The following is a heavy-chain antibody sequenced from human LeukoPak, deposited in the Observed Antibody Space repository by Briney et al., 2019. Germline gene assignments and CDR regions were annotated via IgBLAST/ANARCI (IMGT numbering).Heavy chain of an antibody. D-gene: IGHD3-10*01. CDR3: AKDIAITMVRGVFFDY. J-gene: IGHJ4*02. Sequence: PGGSLRLSCAASGFTFSSYAMSWVRQAPGKGLEWVSAIRGNAGTTYYTDSVKGRFTISRDNSKNMLYLQMNSLRAEDTALYYCAKDIAITMVRGVFFDYWGQGTLVTVSS. CDR2: IRGNAGTT. CDR1: GFTFSSYA. V-gene: IGHV3-23*01.